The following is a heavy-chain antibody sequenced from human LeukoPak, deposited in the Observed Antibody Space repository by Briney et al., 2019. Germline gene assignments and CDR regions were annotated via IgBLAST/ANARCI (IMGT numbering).Heavy chain of an antibody. CDR1: GGSFSGYH. CDR2: INHSGST. J-gene: IGHJ4*02. CDR3: ASGGALWFGELLDY. D-gene: IGHD3-10*01. Sequence: SETLSLTCAVYGGSFSGYHWSWIRQPPGKGLEWIGEINHSGSTNYNPSLKSRVTISVDTSKNQFSLKLSSVTAADTAVYYCASGGALWFGELLDYWGQGTLVTVSS. V-gene: IGHV4-34*01.